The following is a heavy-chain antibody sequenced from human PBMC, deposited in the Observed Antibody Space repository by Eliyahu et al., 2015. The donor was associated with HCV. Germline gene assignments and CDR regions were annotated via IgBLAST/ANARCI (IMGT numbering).Heavy chain of an antibody. CDR1: GYSISXXYY. D-gene: IGHD6-13*01. J-gene: IGHJ4*02. CDR3: ARVWGPIAAAGTTIDY. V-gene: IGHV4-38-2*01. Sequence: QVQLQESGPGLVKPSETLSLTCAVSGYSISXXYYWGWXRQPPGKGLEWIGXIYHSGXTYYNPSLKSRVTISVDTSKNQFSLKLSSVTAADTAVYYCARVWGPIAAAGTTIDYWGQGTLVTVSS. CDR2: IYHSGXT.